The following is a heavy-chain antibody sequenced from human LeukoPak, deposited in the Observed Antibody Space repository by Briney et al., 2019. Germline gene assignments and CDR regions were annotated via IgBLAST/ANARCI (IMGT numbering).Heavy chain of an antibody. CDR1: GFTVSSNY. V-gene: IGHV3-53*01. CDR3: AKDSLYSSSWEGEYFQH. CDR2: IYSGGST. J-gene: IGHJ1*01. Sequence: PGGSLRLSCAASGFTVSSNYMSWVRQAPGKGLEWVSVIYSGGSTYYADSVKGRFTISRDNSKNTLYLQMNSLRAEDTAVYYCAKDSLYSSSWEGEYFQHWGQGTLVTVSS. D-gene: IGHD6-13*01.